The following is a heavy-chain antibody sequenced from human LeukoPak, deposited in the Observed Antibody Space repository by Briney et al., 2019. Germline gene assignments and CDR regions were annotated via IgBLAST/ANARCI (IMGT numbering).Heavy chain of an antibody. D-gene: IGHD4-11*01. J-gene: IGHJ4*02. CDR2: ISAHNGKT. CDR1: GYTFTSYG. V-gene: IGHV1-18*01. Sequence: GASVKVPCKASGYTFTSYGTIWVRQAPGQGLQWMGWISAHNGKTNYAQNLQGRVTMTTDTSTNTVYLELRSLTSDDTAVYYCARAGTTLLLDYWGQGTLVTVSS. CDR3: ARAGTTLLLDY.